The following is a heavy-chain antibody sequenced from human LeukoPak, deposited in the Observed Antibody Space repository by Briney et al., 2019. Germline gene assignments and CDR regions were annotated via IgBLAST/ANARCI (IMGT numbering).Heavy chain of an antibody. CDR1: GYTLNDLA. CDR2: FDPEDAET. V-gene: IGHV1-24*01. Sequence: GASVKVSCKVSGYTLNDLAIHWVRQVPGKGLEWMGGFDPEDAETTYVELFQGRVTMTEDTSTDTAYMELNSLRSEDTAVYYCATGVTVFGIPSNHYYYYLVVWGKGTTVTVSS. CDR3: ATGVTVFGIPSNHYYYYLVV. J-gene: IGHJ6*03. D-gene: IGHD3-3*01.